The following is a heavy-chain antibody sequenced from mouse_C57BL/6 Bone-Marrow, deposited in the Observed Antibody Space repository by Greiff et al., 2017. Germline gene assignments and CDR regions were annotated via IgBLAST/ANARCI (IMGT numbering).Heavy chain of an antibody. J-gene: IGHJ2*01. CDR3: TRPGSGFFDFDY. Sequence: QVQLQQSGAELVRPGASVTLSCKASGYTFTDYEMHWVKQTPVHGLEWIGAIDPETGGTAYNQKFKGKAILTADKSSSTAYMELRNLTSEASADYYCTRPGSGFFDFDYWGQGTTLTVSS. D-gene: IGHD1-1*01. V-gene: IGHV1-15*01. CDR2: IDPETGGT. CDR1: GYTFTDYE.